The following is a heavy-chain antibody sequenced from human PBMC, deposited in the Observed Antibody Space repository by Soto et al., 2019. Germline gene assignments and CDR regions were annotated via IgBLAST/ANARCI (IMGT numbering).Heavy chain of an antibody. CDR3: ARAQTSGYCSGGSCYIVDEMGWFDP. CDR2: ISSSSSYI. D-gene: IGHD2-15*01. J-gene: IGHJ5*02. V-gene: IGHV3-21*01. Sequence: GGSLRLSCAASGFTFSSYSMNWVRQAPGKGLEWVSSISSSSSYIYYADSVKGRFTISRDNAKNSLYLQMNSLRAEDTAVYYCARAQTSGYCSGGSCYIVDEMGWFDPWGQGTLVTVSS. CDR1: GFTFSSYS.